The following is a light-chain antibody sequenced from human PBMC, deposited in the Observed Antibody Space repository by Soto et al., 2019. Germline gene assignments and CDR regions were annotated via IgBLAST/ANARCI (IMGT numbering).Light chain of an antibody. Sequence: EIVLTQSPATLSLSPGERATLSCRASQGVSSYLAWYQQKPGQAPRLLIYDASNRATGIPARFSGSGPGTDFTLTISSLEPEDFAVYYCQHLFGPGTKVDIK. CDR1: QGVSSY. J-gene: IGKJ3*01. CDR3: QHL. V-gene: IGKV3D-11*01. CDR2: DAS.